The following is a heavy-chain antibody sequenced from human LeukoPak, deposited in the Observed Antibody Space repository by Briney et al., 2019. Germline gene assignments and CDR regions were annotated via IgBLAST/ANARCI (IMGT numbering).Heavy chain of an antibody. CDR2: ISSSGSTI. D-gene: IGHD3-10*01. Sequence: GGSLRLSCAASGFSFSDYYMNWIRQAPGKGLEWVSYISSSGSTIYYADSVKGRFTISRDNAKNSLYLQMNSLRAEDTAVYYCAREAIRYGSGSYGGDYWGQGTLVTVSS. CDR1: GFSFSDYY. V-gene: IGHV3-11*01. J-gene: IGHJ4*02. CDR3: AREAIRYGSGSYGGDY.